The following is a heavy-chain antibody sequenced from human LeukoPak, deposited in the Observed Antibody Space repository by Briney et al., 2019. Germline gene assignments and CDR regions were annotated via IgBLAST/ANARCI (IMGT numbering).Heavy chain of an antibody. V-gene: IGHV3-21*01. CDR2: IVGSSST. J-gene: IGHJ4*02. CDR1: GFTFSNFA. CDR3: ARIGAGSSRDY. Sequence: PGGSLRLSCAASGFTFSNFAMTWVRQAPGKGLEWVSSIVGSSSTYYADSLKGRFTISRDNAKNSLYLQMNSLRAEDTAVYYCARIGAGSSRDYWGQGTLDTVSS. D-gene: IGHD6-13*01.